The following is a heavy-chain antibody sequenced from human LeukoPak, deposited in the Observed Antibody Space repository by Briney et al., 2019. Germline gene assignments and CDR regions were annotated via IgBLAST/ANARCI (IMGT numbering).Heavy chain of an antibody. CDR3: ARNTVAADRHFDY. V-gene: IGHV3-48*04. CDR1: GFTFSSYA. CDR2: ISSSSSTI. J-gene: IGHJ4*02. D-gene: IGHD2-15*01. Sequence: GGSLRLSCAASGFTFSSYAMSWVRQAPGKGLEWVSYISSSSSTIYYADSVKGRFTISRDNAKNSLYLQMNSLRAEDTAVYYCARNTVAADRHFDYWGQGTLVTVSS.